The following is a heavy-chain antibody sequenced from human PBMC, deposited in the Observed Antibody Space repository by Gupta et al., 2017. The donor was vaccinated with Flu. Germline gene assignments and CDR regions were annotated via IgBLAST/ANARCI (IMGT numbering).Heavy chain of an antibody. V-gene: IGHV1-69*06. CDR2: IIPIFGTA. CDR3: ARGRVYYYDSSGYPSDAFDI. D-gene: IGHD3-22*01. Sequence: QVQLVQSGAEVKKPGSSVKVSCKASGGTFSSYDISWVRQAPGQGLEWMGGIIPIFGTANYAQKFQGRVTITADKSTSTAYMELSSLRSEDTAVYYCARGRVYYYDSSGYPSDAFDIWGQGTMVTVSS. CDR1: GGTFSSYD. J-gene: IGHJ3*02.